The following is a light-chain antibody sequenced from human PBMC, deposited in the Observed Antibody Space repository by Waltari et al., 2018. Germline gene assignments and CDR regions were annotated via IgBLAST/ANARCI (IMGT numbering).Light chain of an antibody. CDR1: QSVSKY. Sequence: EIVLTQSPGTLSLSPGERATLSCRASQSVSKYLAWYQQKPGQAPRLLIYDASIRATGIPDRFSGSGWRTDFSLTISSLEPEDFAVYYCQKYGTLPATFGQGTKVQ. J-gene: IGKJ1*01. CDR2: DAS. CDR3: QKYGTLPAT. V-gene: IGKV3-20*01.